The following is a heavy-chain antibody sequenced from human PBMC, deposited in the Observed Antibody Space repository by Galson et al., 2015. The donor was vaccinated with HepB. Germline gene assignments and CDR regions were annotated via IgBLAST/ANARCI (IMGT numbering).Heavy chain of an antibody. CDR1: GYTFTTNG. CDR3: ARDRDYRFDY. CDR2: ISANSGNT. J-gene: IGHJ4*02. Sequence: SVKVSCKASGYTFTTNGISWVRQAPGQGLEWMGWISANSGNTKYAQNLQGRVTLTRDTSTSTAYLELRSLRSDDSAAYYCARDRDYRFDYWGQGTLVTVSS. D-gene: IGHD4/OR15-4a*01. V-gene: IGHV1-18*04.